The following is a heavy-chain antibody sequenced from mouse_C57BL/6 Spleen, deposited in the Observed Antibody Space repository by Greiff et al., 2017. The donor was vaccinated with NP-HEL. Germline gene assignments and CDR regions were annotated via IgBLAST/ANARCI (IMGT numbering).Heavy chain of an antibody. CDR2: INPGSGGT. J-gene: IGHJ2*01. CDR3: ARYGGYYFDY. V-gene: IGHV1-54*01. Sequence: VQLQQSGAELVRPGTSVKVSCKASGYAFTNYLIEWVKQRPGQGLEWIGVINPGSGGTNYNEKFKGKATLTADKSSSTAYMQLSSLTSEDSAVYFCARYGGYYFDYWGQGTTLTVSS. CDR1: GYAFTNYL. D-gene: IGHD1-1*02.